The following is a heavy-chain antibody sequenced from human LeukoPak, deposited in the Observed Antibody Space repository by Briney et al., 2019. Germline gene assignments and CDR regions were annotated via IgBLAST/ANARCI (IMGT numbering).Heavy chain of an antibody. CDR3: ARDDAHYDFFGYDRRGWFDP. V-gene: IGHV6-1*01. CDR2: TYYRSKWYN. CDR1: GDSVSSNSAA. Sequence: SQTLSLTCAISGDSVSSNSAAWNWIRQSPSRGLEWLGRTYYRSKWYNDYAVSVKSRITINPDTSKNQFSLQLSSVTAADTAVYYCARDDAHYDFFGYDRRGWFDPWGQGTLVIVSS. J-gene: IGHJ5*02. D-gene: IGHD3-3*01.